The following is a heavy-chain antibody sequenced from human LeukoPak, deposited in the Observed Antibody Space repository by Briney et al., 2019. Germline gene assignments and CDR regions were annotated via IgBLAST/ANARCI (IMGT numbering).Heavy chain of an antibody. CDR1: GFTFSSYG. CDR3: ARVGAGAFDYVWGSCDF. CDR2: IWYGGSNK. J-gene: IGHJ4*02. Sequence: GRSLRLSCAASGFTFSSYGMHWVRQAPGKGLEWVAVIWYGGSNKYYADSVKGRFTISRDNSKDTLYLQMNSLRAEDTAVYYCARVGAGAFDYVWGSCDFWGQGTLVTVSS. V-gene: IGHV3-33*08. D-gene: IGHD3-16*01.